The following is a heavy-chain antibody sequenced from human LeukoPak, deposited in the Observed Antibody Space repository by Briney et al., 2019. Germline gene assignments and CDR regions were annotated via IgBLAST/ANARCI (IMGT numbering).Heavy chain of an antibody. D-gene: IGHD2-2*01. CDR2: RNPNTGNT. J-gene: IGHJ4*02. CDR1: GYTFTSYD. V-gene: IGHV1-8*01. CDR3: AMRSPSCASTSCPPYY. Sequence: ASVKVSCKASGYTFTSYDINGVGQATGQGGEWRGWRNPNTGNTGYAQKIQGRVTITRETYKRTDYMELRSQRAEDTAVYYCAMRSPSCASTSCPPYYWGQGTLVTVSS.